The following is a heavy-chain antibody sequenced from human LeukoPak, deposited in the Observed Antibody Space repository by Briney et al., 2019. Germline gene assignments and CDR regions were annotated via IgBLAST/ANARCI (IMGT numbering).Heavy chain of an antibody. D-gene: IGHD2-8*01. CDR1: GYSFTSYW. V-gene: IGHV5-51*01. Sequence: KHGESLKISCKGSGYSFTSYWIGWVRQMPGKGLEWMGIIYPGDSDTRYSPSFQGQVTISADKSLSTAYLQWSSLKASDTAMYYCARHPVYAIGWFDPWGQGTLVTVSS. J-gene: IGHJ5*02. CDR3: ARHPVYAIGWFDP. CDR2: IYPGDSDT.